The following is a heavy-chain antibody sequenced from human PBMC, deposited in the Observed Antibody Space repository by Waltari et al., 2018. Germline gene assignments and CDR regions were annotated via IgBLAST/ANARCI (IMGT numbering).Heavy chain of an antibody. CDR1: GFTFRDYG. CDR3: AKVGVGLTTWYPFDV. D-gene: IGHD1-1*01. Sequence: QVHLVESGGGVVQPGGSLRLSCAGSGFTFRDYGMHWVRQAPGKGLEWVAFIRYDASDIYYRDSVKGRFTISRDNSKNTLFLQMSSLRPEDTAVYYCAKVGVGLTTWYPFDVWGQGTMVTVSS. J-gene: IGHJ3*01. CDR2: IRYDASDI. V-gene: IGHV3-30*02.